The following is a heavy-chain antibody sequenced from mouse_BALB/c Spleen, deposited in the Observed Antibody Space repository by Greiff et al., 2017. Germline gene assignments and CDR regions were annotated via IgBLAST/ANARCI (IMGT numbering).Heavy chain of an antibody. CDR3: ARGAMDY. V-gene: IGHV14-1*02. CDR2: IDPENGNT. J-gene: IGHJ4*01. CDR1: GFNIKDYY. Sequence: VQLQQSGAELVRPGALVKLSCKASGFNIKDYYMHWVKQRPEHGLEWIGWIDPENGNTIYDPKFQGKASITADTSSNTAYLQLSSLTSEDTAVYYCARGAMDYWGQGTSVTVSS.